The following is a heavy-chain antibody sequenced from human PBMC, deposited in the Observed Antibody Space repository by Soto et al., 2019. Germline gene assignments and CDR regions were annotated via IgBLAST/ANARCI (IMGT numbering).Heavy chain of an antibody. V-gene: IGHV4-30-4*01. CDR3: VRRGGDNWFDP. CDR1: GGSISSGDYY. D-gene: IGHD3-10*01. CDR2: IYYSGST. J-gene: IGHJ5*02. Sequence: SETLSLTCTVSGGSISSGDYYWSWIRQPPGKGLEWIGYIYYSGSTFYNPSLKNRVTISLDTSKIQFSLKLSSVTAADTAVYYCVRRGGDNWFDPWGQGTLVTVSS.